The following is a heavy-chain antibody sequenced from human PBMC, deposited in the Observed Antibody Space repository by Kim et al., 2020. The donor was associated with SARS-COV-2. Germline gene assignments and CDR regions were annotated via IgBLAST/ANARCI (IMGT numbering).Heavy chain of an antibody. J-gene: IGHJ4*02. CDR3: ARVSISELAHDY. Sequence: NAHSVKSRLTISRSNTKNTRYLQMNSLRAEDTAVYYGARVSISELAHDYWGQGTLGTVSS. D-gene: IGHD1-7*01. V-gene: IGHV3-53*01.